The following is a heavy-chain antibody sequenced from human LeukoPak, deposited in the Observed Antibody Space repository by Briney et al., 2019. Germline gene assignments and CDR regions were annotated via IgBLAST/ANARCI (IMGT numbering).Heavy chain of an antibody. V-gene: IGHV4-39*01. J-gene: IGHJ4*02. CDR2: IYYSGST. D-gene: IGHD3-9*01. Sequence: PSETLSLTCTVSGGSISSSSYYWGWIRQPPGKGLEWIGSIYYSGSTYYNPSLKSRVTISVDTSKNQFSLKLSSVTAADTAVYYCARQDYDILTGYGGLDYWGQGTLVTVSS. CDR3: ARQDYDILTGYGGLDY. CDR1: GGSISSSSYY.